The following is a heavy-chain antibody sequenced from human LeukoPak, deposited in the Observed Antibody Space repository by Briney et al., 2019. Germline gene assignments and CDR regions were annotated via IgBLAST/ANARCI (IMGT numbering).Heavy chain of an antibody. CDR2: IRSKANSYAT. Sequence: GGSLRLSCAASGFTFSGSAMHWVRQASGKGLEWVGRIRSKANSYATAYAASVKGRFTISRDDSKNTAYLQMNSLRAEDSAVYYCARQLRRYYYDTSGYNDWGQGTLVTVSS. CDR3: ARQLRRYYYDTSGYND. D-gene: IGHD3-22*01. J-gene: IGHJ4*02. V-gene: IGHV3-73*01. CDR1: GFTFSGSA.